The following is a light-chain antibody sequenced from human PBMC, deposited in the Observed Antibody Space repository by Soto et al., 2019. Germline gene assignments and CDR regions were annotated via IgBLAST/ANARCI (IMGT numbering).Light chain of an antibody. CDR2: GVS. Sequence: QSALTQPASVSGSPGQSITISCSGTISDFVVYNYVSWYQQHPGKAPKLMLYGVSKRPSGVSNRFSGSKSGTTASLTISGLQAEDEADYYCSSHTTSSALQVFGTGTKVTVL. J-gene: IGLJ1*01. V-gene: IGLV2-14*01. CDR1: ISDFVVYNY. CDR3: SSHTTSSALQV.